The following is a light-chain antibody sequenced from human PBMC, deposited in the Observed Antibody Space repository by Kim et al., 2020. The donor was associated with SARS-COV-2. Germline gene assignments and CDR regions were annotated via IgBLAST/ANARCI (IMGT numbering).Light chain of an antibody. CDR1: SSNIGSNN. J-gene: IGLJ1*01. CDR2: SND. CDR3: AAWDDSLDAYV. V-gene: IGLV1-44*01. Sequence: QSVLTQPPSASGTPGQRVSIFCSGGSSNIGSNNVNWYQHLPGTAPKLLVYSNDQRPSGVPDRFSGSKSGTSASLAISGLQSEDEADYCCAAWDDSLDAYVFGTGTKVTVL.